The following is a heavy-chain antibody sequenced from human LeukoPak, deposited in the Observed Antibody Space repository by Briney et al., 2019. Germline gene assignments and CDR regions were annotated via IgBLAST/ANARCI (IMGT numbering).Heavy chain of an antibody. Sequence: GESLKISCKGSGNSFSNYWIGWVRQLPGRGLEWMGIIYPGDSDTRYNPSFQGQVTTSADKSISTAYLQWSSLKASDTAIYYCTRSPDIDILTGYSRYYFDYWGQGTLVTVSS. V-gene: IGHV5-51*01. CDR3: TRSPDIDILTGYSRYYFDY. J-gene: IGHJ4*02. CDR2: IYPGDSDT. CDR1: GNSFSNYW. D-gene: IGHD3-9*01.